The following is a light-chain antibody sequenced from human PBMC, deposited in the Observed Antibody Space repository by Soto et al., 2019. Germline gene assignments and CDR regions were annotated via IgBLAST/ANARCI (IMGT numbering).Light chain of an antibody. CDR3: QQYYSYPQT. CDR2: AAS. V-gene: IGKV1-8*01. J-gene: IGKJ1*01. Sequence: AIRMTQSPSSLSASTGDRVTITCRASQGISSYLAWYQQKPGKAPKLLTYAASTLQSGVPSRFSGSGSGTDFTLTISCLQSEDFATYYCQQYYSYPQTFGQGTNVDIK. CDR1: QGISSY.